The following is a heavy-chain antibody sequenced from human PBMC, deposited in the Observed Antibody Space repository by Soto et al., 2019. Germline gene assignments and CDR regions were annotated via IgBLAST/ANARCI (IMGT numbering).Heavy chain of an antibody. V-gene: IGHV1-2*02. CDR3: ARGSCSSSGCSQYFEY. CDR1: GYTFPGNY. J-gene: IGHJ4*02. CDR2: INPTSGGT. Sequence: ASVKVSCKASGYTFPGNYMHWVRQAPGQGLEWMALINPTSGGTNYAQKFQGRVTMTWDTSISTAYMELSRLRSDDTAIYYCARGSCSSSGCSQYFEYWGQGTLVTVSS. D-gene: IGHD2-2*01.